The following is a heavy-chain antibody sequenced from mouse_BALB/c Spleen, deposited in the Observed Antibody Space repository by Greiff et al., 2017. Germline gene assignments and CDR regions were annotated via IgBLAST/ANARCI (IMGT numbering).Heavy chain of an antibody. CDR2: ISSGGST. J-gene: IGHJ3*01. CDR1: GFTFSSYA. V-gene: IGHV5-6-5*01. D-gene: IGHD1-1*01. CDR3: ARDGRAY. Sequence: DVKLVESGGGLVKPGGSLKLSCAASGFTFSSYAMSWVRQTPEKRLEWVASISSGGSTYYPDSVKGRFTISRDNARNILYLQMSSLRSEDTAMYYCARDGRAYWGQGTLVTVSA.